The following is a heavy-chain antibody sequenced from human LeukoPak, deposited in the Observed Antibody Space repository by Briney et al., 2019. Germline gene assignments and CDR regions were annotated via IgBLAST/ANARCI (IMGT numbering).Heavy chain of an antibody. CDR1: GYTFTDYY. CDR3: ARALRGGDYSADY. J-gene: IGHJ4*02. D-gene: IGHD2-15*01. V-gene: IGHV1-2*02. Sequence: ASVKVSCKASGYTFTDYYMHWVRQAPGQGLEWMGWINPNSGGTNYAQKFQGRVTMTRDTSISTAYMELSRLRSDDTAVYYCARALRGGDYSADYWGQGTLVTVSS. CDR2: INPNSGGT.